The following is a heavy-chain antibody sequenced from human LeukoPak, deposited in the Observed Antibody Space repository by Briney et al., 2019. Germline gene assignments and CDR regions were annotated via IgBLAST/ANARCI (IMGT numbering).Heavy chain of an antibody. Sequence: GRSLRLSCAASGFTFSAYAMHSVRQAPGKGLDWVAVITCGGSHKPDVDSVKGRFTISRDNSKNTLYLQMNSLRAEDTAVYYCAKEPKSYSGWYFDYWGQGTLVTVSS. CDR3: AKEPKSYSGWYFDY. D-gene: IGHD6-19*01. CDR2: ITCGGSHK. V-gene: IGHV3-30*18. CDR1: GFTFSAYA. J-gene: IGHJ4*02.